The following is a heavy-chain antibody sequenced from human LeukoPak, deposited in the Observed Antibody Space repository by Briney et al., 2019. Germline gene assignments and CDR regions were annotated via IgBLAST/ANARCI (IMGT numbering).Heavy chain of an antibody. Sequence: SETLSLTCTVSGVSISSYYWSWIRQPPGKGLEWIGYIYYSGSTNYNPSLKSRVTISVDTSKNQFSLKLSSVTAADTAVYYCARDLGPHYGMDVWGQGTTVTVSS. CDR2: IYYSGST. V-gene: IGHV4-59*01. CDR1: GVSISSYY. CDR3: ARDLGPHYGMDV. J-gene: IGHJ6*02.